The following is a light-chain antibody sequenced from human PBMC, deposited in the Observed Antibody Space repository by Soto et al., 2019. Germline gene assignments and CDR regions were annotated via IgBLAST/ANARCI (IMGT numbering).Light chain of an antibody. Sequence: DIQMTQSPSTLSASVGDRVTITCRASQSIGVWLAWYQQKPGTAPKLLIYKTSTLDSGVPLRFSGSGSGTEFTLTISSLQPDDFATYYCQQYINYSPTFGQGTKVEIK. CDR3: QQYINYSPT. V-gene: IGKV1-5*03. CDR2: KTS. J-gene: IGKJ1*01. CDR1: QSIGVW.